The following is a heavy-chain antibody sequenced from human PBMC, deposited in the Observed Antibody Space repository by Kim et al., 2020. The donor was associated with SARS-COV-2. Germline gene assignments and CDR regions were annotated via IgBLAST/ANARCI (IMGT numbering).Heavy chain of an antibody. CDR2: INSGGSST. CDR3: QETTQEHSTVLDS. Sequence: GGSLRLSCAASGFTFSSYWMNWVRQAPGKGLEWVSRINSGGSSTYYADFVRGRFTVSRDNAKNTLSLQMNSLSAWPPATYETQETTQEHSTVLDS. CDR1: GFTFSSYW. V-gene: IGHV3-74*01. D-gene: IGHD2-8*02. J-gene: IGHJ5*01.